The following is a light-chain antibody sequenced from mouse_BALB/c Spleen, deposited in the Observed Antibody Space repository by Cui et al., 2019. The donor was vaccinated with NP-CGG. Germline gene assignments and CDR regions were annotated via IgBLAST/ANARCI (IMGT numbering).Light chain of an antibody. V-gene: IGKV11-106*02. CDR2: EAS. CDR1: QGISNT. Sequence: DVLMTQSPSSLSASLGARVSLTCQASQGISNTLNCYHQTPGKGPRLLICEASKLEGGVASMFSSTGYRTDFNFTISGLEEEGVAIYFCLQHRYLPYTFGGGTKLEIK. J-gene: IGKJ2*01. CDR3: LQHRYLPYT.